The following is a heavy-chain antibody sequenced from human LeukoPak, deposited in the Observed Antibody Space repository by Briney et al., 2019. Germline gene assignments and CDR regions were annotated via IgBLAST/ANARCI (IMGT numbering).Heavy chain of an antibody. CDR2: IYTSGRT. Sequence: SETLSLTCTVSGGSISSSTYYWTWIRQPAGKGLEWIGRIYTSGRTNYNPSLKSRVTISVDTSKNQFSLKLSSVTAADTAVYYCARDGGGYSYYMDVWGKGTTVTVSS. CDR3: ARDGGGYSYYMDV. D-gene: IGHD2-15*01. CDR1: GGSISSSTYY. J-gene: IGHJ6*03. V-gene: IGHV4-61*02.